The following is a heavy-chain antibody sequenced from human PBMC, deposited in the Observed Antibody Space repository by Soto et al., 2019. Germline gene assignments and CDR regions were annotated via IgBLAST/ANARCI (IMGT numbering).Heavy chain of an antibody. CDR1: GGTFSSYA. D-gene: IGHD6-13*01. Sequence: SVKVSCEASGGTFSSYAISWVRQAPGQGLEWMGGIIPIFGTANYAQKFQGRVTITADKSTSTAYMELSSLRSEDTAVYYCARIAAAGYYSGYCFDYWGQGTLVTVSS. J-gene: IGHJ4*02. V-gene: IGHV1-69*06. CDR2: IIPIFGTA. CDR3: ARIAAAGYYSGYCFDY.